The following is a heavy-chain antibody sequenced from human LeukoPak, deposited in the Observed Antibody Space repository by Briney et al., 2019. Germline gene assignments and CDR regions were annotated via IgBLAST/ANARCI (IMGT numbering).Heavy chain of an antibody. CDR3: ARALIVGATHWFDP. V-gene: IGHV4-4*07. D-gene: IGHD1-26*01. CDR1: GGSISSYY. CDR2: IYTSGST. J-gene: IGHJ5*02. Sequence: KPSETLSLTCTVSGGSISSYYWSWIRQPAGKGLEWIGRIYTSGSTNYNPSLKSRVTMSVDTSKNQFSLTLSSVTAADTAVYYCARALIVGATHWFDPWGQGTLVTVSS.